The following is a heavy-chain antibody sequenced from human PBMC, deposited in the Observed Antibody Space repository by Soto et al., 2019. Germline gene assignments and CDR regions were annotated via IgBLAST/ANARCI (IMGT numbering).Heavy chain of an antibody. CDR2: IYYDGST. Sequence: QVQLQESGPGLVKPSQTLSLTCTVSGGSITSGDYWSWIRQPPGKGLEWIGYIYYDGSTYYNPSLKSRVTNSVDTSKNQFSLKLSSVTAADTAVYYCAAMIVGGAFAIWGQGTMVTVSS. V-gene: IGHV4-30-4*01. CDR1: GGSITSGDY. J-gene: IGHJ3*02. CDR3: AAMIVGGAFAI. D-gene: IGHD3-22*01.